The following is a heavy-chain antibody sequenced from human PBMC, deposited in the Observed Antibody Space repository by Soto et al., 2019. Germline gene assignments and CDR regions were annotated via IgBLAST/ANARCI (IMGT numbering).Heavy chain of an antibody. J-gene: IGHJ6*02. V-gene: IGHV1-69*13. Sequence: RASVKVSCKASGGTFSSYAISWVRQAPGQGLEWMGGIIPIFGTANYAQKFQGRVTITADESTSTAYMELSSLRSEDTAVYYCARLGSSSDRDYYYYGMDVWGQGTTVTVSS. CDR3: ARLGSSSDRDYYYYGMDV. CDR1: GGTFSSYA. CDR2: IIPIFGTA. D-gene: IGHD6-6*01.